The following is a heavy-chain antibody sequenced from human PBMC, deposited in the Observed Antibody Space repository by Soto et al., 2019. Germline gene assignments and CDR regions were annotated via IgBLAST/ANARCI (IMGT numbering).Heavy chain of an antibody. J-gene: IGHJ4*02. CDR1: GYTFTGYG. D-gene: IGHD1-1*01. Sequence: GASVKVACKASGYTFTGYGRNWVRQAPGRGLEWMGWINAGNGNTKYSQKFQGRVTIARDTSASTAYMELTSLRSEDTAVHYCARDTGDGTLDFWRQGTLVTVSS. CDR3: ARDTGDGTLDF. CDR2: INAGNGNT. V-gene: IGHV1-3*01.